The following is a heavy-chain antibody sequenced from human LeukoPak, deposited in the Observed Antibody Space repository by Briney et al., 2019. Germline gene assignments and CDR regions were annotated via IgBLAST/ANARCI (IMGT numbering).Heavy chain of an antibody. V-gene: IGHV4-39*07. CDR3: ARVDYGEHPWAYYFDY. Sequence: SETLSLTCTVSGGSISSSSYYWGWIRQPPGKGLEWIGSIYYSGSTYYNPSLKSRVTISVDTSKNQFSLKLSSVTAADTAVYYCARVDYGEHPWAYYFDYWGQGTLVTVSS. CDR2: IYYSGST. CDR1: GGSISSSSYY. D-gene: IGHD4-17*01. J-gene: IGHJ4*02.